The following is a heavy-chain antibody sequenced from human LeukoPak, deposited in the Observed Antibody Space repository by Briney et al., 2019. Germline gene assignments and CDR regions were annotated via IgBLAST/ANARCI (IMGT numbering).Heavy chain of an antibody. J-gene: IGHJ4*02. V-gene: IGHV4-34*01. CDR3: ARDYYGSGSYYNDY. D-gene: IGHD3-10*01. CDR1: GGSFSGYY. Sequence: PSETLSLTCAVYGGSFSGYYWSWIRQPPGKGLEWIGEINHSGSTNYNPSLKSRVTISVDTSKNQFSLKLSSVTAADTAVYYCARDYYGSGSYYNDYWGQGTLVTVSP. CDR2: INHSGST.